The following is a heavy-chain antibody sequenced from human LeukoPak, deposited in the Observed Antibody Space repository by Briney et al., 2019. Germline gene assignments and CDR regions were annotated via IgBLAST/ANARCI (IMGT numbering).Heavy chain of an antibody. Sequence: ASVRVSCKASGYTFSSYYIHWVRQAPGQGLEWIGWINPSGGVTKYAQKFQGRVTMTRDTSISTAYMELSRLTSDDTAVYFCARRYCSGVSCYPDYWGQGTLVTVSS. J-gene: IGHJ4*02. CDR3: ARRYCSGVSCYPDY. CDR1: GYTFSSYY. V-gene: IGHV1-2*02. CDR2: INPSGGVT. D-gene: IGHD2-15*01.